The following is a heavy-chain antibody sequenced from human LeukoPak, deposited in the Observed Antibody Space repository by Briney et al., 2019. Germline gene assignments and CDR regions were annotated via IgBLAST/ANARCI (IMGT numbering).Heavy chain of an antibody. V-gene: IGHV3-9*01. CDR1: GFTFDDYA. J-gene: IGHJ4*02. D-gene: IGHD3-22*01. CDR2: ITWNSGSI. Sequence: PGGSLRLSCAASGFTFDDYAMHWVRQAPGKGLEWVSGITWNSGSIAYADSVKGRFTISRDNAKNSLYLQMNSLRAEDTALYYCAKDINYDSSGYYRDWGRGTLVTVSS. CDR3: AKDINYDSSGYYRD.